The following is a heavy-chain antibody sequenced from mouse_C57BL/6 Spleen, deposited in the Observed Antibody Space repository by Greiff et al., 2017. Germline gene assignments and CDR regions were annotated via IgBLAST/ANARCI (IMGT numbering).Heavy chain of an antibody. V-gene: IGHV1-15*01. D-gene: IGHD2-1*01. CDR1: GYTFTDYE. CDR2: IDPETGGT. J-gene: IGHJ3*01. CDR3: TRSYGNFAY. Sequence: VQLQQSGAELVRPGASVTLSCKASGYTFTDYEMHWVKQTPVHGLEWIGAIDPETGGTAYNQKFKGEAILTADKSSSTAYMELRSLTSEDSAVYYCTRSYGNFAYWGQGTLVTVSA.